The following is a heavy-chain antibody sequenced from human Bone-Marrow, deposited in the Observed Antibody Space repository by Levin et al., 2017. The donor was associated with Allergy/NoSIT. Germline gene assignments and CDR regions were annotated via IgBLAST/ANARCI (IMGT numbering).Heavy chain of an antibody. CDR2: IYYSGST. V-gene: IGHV4-59*01. J-gene: IGHJ3*02. CDR1: GGYISSYY. Sequence: SCTVSGGYISSYYWSWIRQPPGKGLEWIGYIYYSGSTNYNPSLKSRVTISVDRSKNQFSLKLSSVTAADTAVYYCARALEGRGYSGYVDAFDIWGQGTVVIVSS. CDR3: ARALEGRGYSGYVDAFDI. D-gene: IGHD5-12*01.